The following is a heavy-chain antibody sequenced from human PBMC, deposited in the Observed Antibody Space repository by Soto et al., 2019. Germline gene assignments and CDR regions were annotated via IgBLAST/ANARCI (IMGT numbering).Heavy chain of an antibody. V-gene: IGHV3-30-3*01. Sequence: GGSLRLSCAASGFTFSIYAMHWVRHAPGKGLEWVAVISYDGSNKYYADSVKGRFTISRDNSKNTLYLQMNSLRAEDTAVYYCARVYWRWLVNNWFDPWGQGTLVTVSS. CDR2: ISYDGSNK. D-gene: IGHD6-19*01. J-gene: IGHJ5*02. CDR1: GFTFSIYA. CDR3: ARVYWRWLVNNWFDP.